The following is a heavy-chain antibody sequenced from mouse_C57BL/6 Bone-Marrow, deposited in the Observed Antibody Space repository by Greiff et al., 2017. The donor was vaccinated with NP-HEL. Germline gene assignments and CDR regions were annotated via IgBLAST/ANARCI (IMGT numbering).Heavy chain of an antibody. CDR2: IYPGDGDT. Sequence: VHLVESGPELVKPGASVKISCKASGYAFSSSWMNWVKQRPGKGLEWIGRIYPGDGDTNYNGKFKGKATLTADKSSSTAYMQLSSLTSEDSAVYFCARNWDSWFAYWGQGTLVTVSA. J-gene: IGHJ3*01. V-gene: IGHV1-82*01. CDR1: GYAFSSSW. CDR3: ARNWDSWFAY. D-gene: IGHD4-1*01.